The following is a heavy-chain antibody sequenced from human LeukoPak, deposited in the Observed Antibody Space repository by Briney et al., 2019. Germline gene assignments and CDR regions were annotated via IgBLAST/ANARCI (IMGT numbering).Heavy chain of an antibody. J-gene: IGHJ4*02. CDR1: GFTFSSYA. Sequence: PGGSLRLSCAASGFTFSSYAMHWVRQAPGKGLEWVSVIYSGGSTYYADSVKGRFTISRDNSKNTLYLQMNSLRAEDTAVYYCAREGFGNYFDYWGQGTLVTVSS. CDR2: IYSGGST. D-gene: IGHD3-3*01. V-gene: IGHV3-66*01. CDR3: AREGFGNYFDY.